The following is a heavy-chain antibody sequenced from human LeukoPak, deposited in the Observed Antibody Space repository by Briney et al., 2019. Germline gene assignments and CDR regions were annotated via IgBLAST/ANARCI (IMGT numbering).Heavy chain of an antibody. D-gene: IGHD4-17*01. CDR1: GDSVSSGSAA. Sequence: SQTLSLTCAIAGDSVSSGSAAWTWIRQSPSRGLEWLGRTYYRSKWFFDYAPFVESRVIISPDTSRNQFSLQLSSVTPEDTAVYYCTTEVPNGDLRFDYWGQGTLVTVSS. CDR3: TTEVPNGDLRFDY. J-gene: IGHJ4*02. CDR2: TYYRSKWFF. V-gene: IGHV6-1*01.